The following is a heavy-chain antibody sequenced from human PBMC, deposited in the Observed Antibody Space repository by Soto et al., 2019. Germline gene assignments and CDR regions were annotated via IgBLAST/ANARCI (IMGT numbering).Heavy chain of an antibody. V-gene: IGHV4-4*07. CDR1: GASISGYY. CDR3: VRDGTKTLRDWFDP. Sequence: QVQLQESGPGLVKPSETLSLTCTVSGASISGYYWSWIRKSAGKGLEWIGRIYATGTTDYNPSLKSRVMMSVDTSEKQCSLRLKSVTAADTAVYYCVRDGTKTLRDWFDPWGQGISVNVSS. D-gene: IGHD1-1*01. CDR2: IYATGTT. J-gene: IGHJ5*02.